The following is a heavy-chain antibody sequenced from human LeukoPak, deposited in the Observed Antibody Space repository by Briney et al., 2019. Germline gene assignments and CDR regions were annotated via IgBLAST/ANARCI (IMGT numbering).Heavy chain of an antibody. V-gene: IGHV3-7*01. J-gene: IGHJ4*02. D-gene: IGHD3-22*01. Sequence: PGGSLRLSCAASGFTFSDYHMSWIRQAPGKGLEWVANIKQDGSEKYYVDSVKGRFTISRDNAKNSLYLQMNSLRAEDSALYYCARDLYYYDTSGPKGTVYYWGQGTLVTVSS. CDR2: IKQDGSEK. CDR1: GFTFSDYH. CDR3: ARDLYYYDTSGPKGTVYY.